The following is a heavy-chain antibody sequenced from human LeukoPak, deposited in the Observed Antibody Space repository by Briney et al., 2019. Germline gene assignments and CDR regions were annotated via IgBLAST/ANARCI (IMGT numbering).Heavy chain of an antibody. Sequence: SQTLSLTCTVSGGSISSGSYYWSWIRQPAGKGQEWIGRIYTSGSTNYNPSLKSRVTISVDTSKNQFSLKLSSVTAADTAVYYCARDYYDSSGYDYYYYYYMDVWGKGTTVTVSS. CDR2: IYTSGST. J-gene: IGHJ6*03. D-gene: IGHD3-22*01. CDR1: GGSISSGSYY. V-gene: IGHV4-61*02. CDR3: ARDYYDSSGYDYYYYYYMDV.